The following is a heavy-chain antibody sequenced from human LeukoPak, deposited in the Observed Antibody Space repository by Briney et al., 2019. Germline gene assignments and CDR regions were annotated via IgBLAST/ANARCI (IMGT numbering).Heavy chain of an antibody. D-gene: IGHD6-19*01. J-gene: IGHJ5*02. CDR1: GYTFTSYD. Sequence: ASVKVSCKASGYTFTSYDINWVRQATGQGLEWMGWISAYNGNTNYAQKLQGRVTMTTDTSTSTAYMELRSLRSDDTAVYYCARDRHSSGWSLADPWGQGTLVTVSS. CDR3: ARDRHSSGWSLADP. CDR2: ISAYNGNT. V-gene: IGHV1-18*01.